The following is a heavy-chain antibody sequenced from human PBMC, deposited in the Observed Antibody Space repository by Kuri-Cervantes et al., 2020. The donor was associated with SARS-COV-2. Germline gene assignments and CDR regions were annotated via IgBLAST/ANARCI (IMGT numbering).Heavy chain of an antibody. V-gene: IGHV4-39*01. Sequence: SETLSLTCSVSNGSIRSSSYYWGWIRQPPGKGLEWIGSIYYSGSTYYNPSLKSRVTISVDTSKNQFSLKLSSVTAADTAVYYCARQSEGSGSYYWGQGTLVTVSS. J-gene: IGHJ4*02. CDR1: NGSIRSSSYY. CDR2: IYYSGST. D-gene: IGHD1-26*01. CDR3: ARQSEGSGSYY.